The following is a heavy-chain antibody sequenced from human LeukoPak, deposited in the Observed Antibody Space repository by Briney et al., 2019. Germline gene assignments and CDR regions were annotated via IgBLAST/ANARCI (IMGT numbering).Heavy chain of an antibody. J-gene: IGHJ3*02. Sequence: GGSLRLSCSASGLTFSSSAMHWVRQAPGKGLEYVSAISSNGGSTYYADSVKGRFTISRDNSKNTLYLQMGSLRAEDTAVYYCVKAGYCSSTSCYSAFDIWGQGTMVTVSS. CDR1: GLTFSSSA. CDR2: ISSNGGST. V-gene: IGHV3-64D*06. D-gene: IGHD2-2*02. CDR3: VKAGYCSSTSCYSAFDI.